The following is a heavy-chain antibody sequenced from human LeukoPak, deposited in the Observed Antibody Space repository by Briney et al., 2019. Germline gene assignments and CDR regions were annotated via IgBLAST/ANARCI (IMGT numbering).Heavy chain of an antibody. Sequence: ASVKVSCKAPGYTFTSYAMNWVRQAPGQGLEWMGWINTNTGNPTYAQGFTGRFVFSLDTSVSTAYLQISSLKAEDTAVYYCAISPTMRTYYYYYYMDVWGKGTTVTVSS. CDR2: INTNTGNP. V-gene: IGHV7-4-1*02. CDR1: GYTFTSYA. J-gene: IGHJ6*03. CDR3: AISPTMRTYYYYYYMDV. D-gene: IGHD1-14*01.